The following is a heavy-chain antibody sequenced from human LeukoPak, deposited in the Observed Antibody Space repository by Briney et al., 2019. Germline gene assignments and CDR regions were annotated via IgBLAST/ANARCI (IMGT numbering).Heavy chain of an antibody. CDR3: ARGRWELLYYYYYGMDV. V-gene: IGHV3-33*08. Sequence: PGGSLRLSCAASGFTFSSYGMHWVRQAPGKGLEWVAVIWYDGSNKYYADSVKGRFTISRDNSKNTLYLQMNSLRAEDTAVYYCARGRWELLYYYYYGMDVWGQGTTVTVSS. D-gene: IGHD1-26*01. J-gene: IGHJ6*02. CDR1: GFTFSSYG. CDR2: IWYDGSNK.